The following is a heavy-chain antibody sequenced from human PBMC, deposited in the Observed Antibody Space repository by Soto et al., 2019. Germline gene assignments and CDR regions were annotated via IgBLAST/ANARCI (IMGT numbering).Heavy chain of an antibody. J-gene: IGHJ6*02. CDR1: GGTFSSYA. Sequence: SVKVSCKASGGTFSSYAISWVRQAPGQGLEWMGGIIPIFGTANYAQKFQGRVTITADESTSTAYMELSSLRSEDTAVYYCARDCRGNCITIFGVVTAADGMDVWCQGTTVTVSS. D-gene: IGHD3-3*01. V-gene: IGHV1-69*13. CDR2: IIPIFGTA. CDR3: ARDCRGNCITIFGVVTAADGMDV.